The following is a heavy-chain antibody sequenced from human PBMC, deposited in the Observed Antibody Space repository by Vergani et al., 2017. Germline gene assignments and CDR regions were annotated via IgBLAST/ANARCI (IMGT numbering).Heavy chain of an antibody. CDR2: INHSGST. V-gene: IGHV4-34*01. J-gene: IGHJ4*02. CDR1: GGSFSGYY. D-gene: IGHD3-16*02. Sequence: QVQLQQWGAGLLKPSETLSLTCAVYGGSFSGYYWSWIRQPPGKGLEWIGEINHSGSTNYNPSLKSRVTISVDTSKNQFSLKLSSVTAADTAVYYYARGPYYDYVWGSYRRYFDYWGQGTLVTVSS. CDR3: ARGPYYDYVWGSYRRYFDY.